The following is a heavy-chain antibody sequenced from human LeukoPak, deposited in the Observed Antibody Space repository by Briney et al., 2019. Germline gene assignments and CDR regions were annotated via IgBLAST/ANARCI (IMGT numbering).Heavy chain of an antibody. J-gene: IGHJ6*02. Sequence: ASVKVSCKASGYTFTGYYMHWVRQAPGQGLEWMGWINPNSGGTNYAQKFQGRVTMTRDTSISTAYMAMSRLRSDDTAVYYCARGWVTETYYYYVMAGWGQGSKVTDSS. D-gene: IGHD2-21*02. CDR2: INPNSGGT. CDR3: ARGWVTETYYYYVMAG. CDR1: GYTFTGYY. V-gene: IGHV1-2*02.